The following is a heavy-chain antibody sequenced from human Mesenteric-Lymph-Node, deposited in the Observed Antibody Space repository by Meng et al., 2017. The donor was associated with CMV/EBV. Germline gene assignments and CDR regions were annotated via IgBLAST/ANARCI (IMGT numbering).Heavy chain of an antibody. CDR2: ISKDGNNK. V-gene: IGHV3-30-3*01. Sequence: GGSLRLSCAASGFILTDYVMHWVRQAPGKGLEWVAVISKDGNNKYYVDSVKGRFTISRDSSKNTVFLQMSSLRTEDTAIYHCTRVVANHSAFDIWGQGTMVTVSS. CDR3: TRVVANHSAFDI. CDR1: GFILTDYV. D-gene: IGHD2-21*01. J-gene: IGHJ3*02.